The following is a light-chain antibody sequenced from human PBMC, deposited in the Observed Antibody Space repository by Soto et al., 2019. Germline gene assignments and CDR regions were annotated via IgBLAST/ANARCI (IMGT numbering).Light chain of an antibody. CDR1: ESIRTW. V-gene: IGKV1-5*01. J-gene: IGKJ1*01. CDR3: QQYINYPRT. Sequence: DIQMTQSPSTLSASIGDRVTITCRASESIRTWLAWYQHKPGKAPKFLIYDASSLESGVPSRFSGSGSGTEFTLTISNLQPDDFATYFCQQYINYPRTFGQGTKVDIK. CDR2: DAS.